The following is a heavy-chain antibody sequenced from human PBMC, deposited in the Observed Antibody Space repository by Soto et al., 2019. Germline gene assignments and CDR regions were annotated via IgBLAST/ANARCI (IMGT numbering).Heavy chain of an antibody. CDR2: IIPILGIA. Sequence: ASVKVSCKASGGTFSSYTISWVRQAPGQGLEWMGRIIPILGIANYAQKLQGRVTITADKSTSTAYMELSSLRSEDTAVYYCARGDINDYGDYGYMDVWGKGTTVTVSS. CDR3: ARGDINDYGDYGYMDV. D-gene: IGHD4-17*01. J-gene: IGHJ6*03. CDR1: GGTFSSYT. V-gene: IGHV1-69*02.